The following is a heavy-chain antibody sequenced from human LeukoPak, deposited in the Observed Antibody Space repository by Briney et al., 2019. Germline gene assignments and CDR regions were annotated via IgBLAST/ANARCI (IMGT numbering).Heavy chain of an antibody. CDR2: MNPNSGNT. D-gene: IGHD3-16*01. Sequence: ASVTVSCKASGYTFTSYDINWVRQATGQGLEWMGWMNPNSGNTGYAQKFQGRVTMTRNTSISTAYMELSSLRSEDTAVYYCARGTSYTVSHTYWGQGTLVTVSS. J-gene: IGHJ4*02. CDR3: ARGTSYTVSHTY. CDR1: GYTFTSYD. V-gene: IGHV1-8*01.